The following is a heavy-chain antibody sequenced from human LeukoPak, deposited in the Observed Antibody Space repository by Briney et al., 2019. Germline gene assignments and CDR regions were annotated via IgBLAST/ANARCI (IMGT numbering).Heavy chain of an antibody. CDR1: GGSISSSNW. J-gene: IGHJ5*02. CDR2: IYHSGST. Sequence: PSETLSLTCAVSGGSISSSNWWSWVRQPPGKGLEWIGEIYHSGSTNYNPSLKSRVTISVDKSKDQFSLKLSSVTAADTAVYYCARDAADSSGSGYNWFDPWGQGTLVTVSS. D-gene: IGHD3-22*01. CDR3: ARDAADSSGSGYNWFDP. V-gene: IGHV4-4*02.